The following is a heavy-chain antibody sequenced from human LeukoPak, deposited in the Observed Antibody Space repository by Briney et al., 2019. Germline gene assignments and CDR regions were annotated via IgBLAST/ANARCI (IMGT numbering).Heavy chain of an antibody. J-gene: IGHJ4*02. CDR2: IRSKAYGGTT. D-gene: IGHD1-26*01. CDR1: GFTFSNAW. Sequence: GGSLRLSCAASGFTFSNAWMNWVRQAPGKGLEWVGFIRSKAYGGTTEYAASVKGRFTISRDDSKSIAYLQMNSLKTEDTAVYYCTREGLRELDYWGQGTLVTVSS. CDR3: TREGLRELDY. V-gene: IGHV3-49*04.